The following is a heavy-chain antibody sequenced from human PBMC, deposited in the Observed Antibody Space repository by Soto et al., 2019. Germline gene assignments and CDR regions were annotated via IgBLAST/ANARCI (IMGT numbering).Heavy chain of an antibody. D-gene: IGHD3-22*01. CDR2: IYFSGTT. CDR1: GGSISSGGYY. CDR3: ARRDRSGFSYWLDT. J-gene: IGHJ5*02. Sequence: LALTCTVSGGSISSGGYYWSWIRQHPGKGLEWIGTIYFSGTTYYNPSLKSRVTISVDTSKSQFSLKLSSVTAADTAVYYCARRDRSGFSYWLDTWGQGTLVTVSS. V-gene: IGHV4-31*03.